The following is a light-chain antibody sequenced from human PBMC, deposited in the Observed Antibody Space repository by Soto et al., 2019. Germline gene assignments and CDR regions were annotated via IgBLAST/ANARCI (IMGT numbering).Light chain of an antibody. CDR3: TSYTSSSTPDV. J-gene: IGLJ1*01. CDR1: GSDVGGYNY. CDR2: DVS. Sequence: QYVLTQPASVSGSPGQSITISCTGTGSDVGGYNYVSWYQQRPGKAPKLLIYDVSHRPSGVSNRFSASKSGDTASLTISGLQAEDEADYYCTSYTSSSTPDVFGTGTKLTVL. V-gene: IGLV2-14*03.